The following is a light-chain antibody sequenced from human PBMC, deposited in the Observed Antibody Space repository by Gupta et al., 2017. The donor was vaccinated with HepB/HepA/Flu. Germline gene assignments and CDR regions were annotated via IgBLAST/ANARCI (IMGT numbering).Light chain of an antibody. J-gene: IGLJ2*01. CDR1: KLDGKF. V-gene: IGLV3-1*01. CDR3: QAWDSSGSYVT. CDR2: QDK. Sequence: SHDLTQLTSPSVSAGQTARINCSGQKLDGKFVSWYQQRPGQPPIWIIYQDKKRPSGIPERFSGTNSGNTATLTNRGTQAMDEADYYCQAWDSSGSYVTFGGGTKLTVL.